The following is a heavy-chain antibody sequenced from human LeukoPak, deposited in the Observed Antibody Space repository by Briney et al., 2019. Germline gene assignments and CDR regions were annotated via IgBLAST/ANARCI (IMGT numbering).Heavy chain of an antibody. CDR2: INPSGDST. CDR3: AKLATSDTGETY. CDR1: GYTFTINH. D-gene: IGHD3-16*01. V-gene: IGHV1-46*01. Sequence: GASVTVSCTASGYTFTINHIHWVRQAPGQGLEWMGVINPSGDSTTYAQNFQGRATMTRDTSTSTVYMELRSLRSEDTAIYYCAKLATSDTGETYWGQGTLVTVSS. J-gene: IGHJ4*02.